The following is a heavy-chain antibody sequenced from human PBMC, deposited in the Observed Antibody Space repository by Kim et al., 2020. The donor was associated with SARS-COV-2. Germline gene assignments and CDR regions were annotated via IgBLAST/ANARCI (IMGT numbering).Heavy chain of an antibody. CDR1: GLIVSSNY. J-gene: IGHJ3*02. D-gene: IGHD1-26*01. CDR2: IYSGGST. V-gene: IGHV3-53*01. Sequence: GGSLRLSCAASGLIVSSNYMSWVRQAPGKGLEWVSVIYSGGSTYYADSVKGRFTISRDNSKNTLYLQMNSLRAEDTAMYYCARFLPFNSGSDGGAFDIWGQGTMVTVSS. CDR3: ARFLPFNSGSDGGAFDI.